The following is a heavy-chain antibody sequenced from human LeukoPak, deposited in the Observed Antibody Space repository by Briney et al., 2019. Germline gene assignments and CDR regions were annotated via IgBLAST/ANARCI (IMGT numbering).Heavy chain of an antibody. Sequence: HPGGTLRLSCAASGFTFSSHGMSWVRQAPGKGLEWVSAISGSGGSTDYADSVKGRFTISRDNSKNTLYLQMNSLRAEDTAIYYCAIFQISTRWPEYFQHWGQGTLVTVSS. CDR1: GFTFSSHG. V-gene: IGHV3-23*01. CDR3: AIFQISTRWPEYFQH. J-gene: IGHJ1*01. D-gene: IGHD2-15*01. CDR2: ISGSGGST.